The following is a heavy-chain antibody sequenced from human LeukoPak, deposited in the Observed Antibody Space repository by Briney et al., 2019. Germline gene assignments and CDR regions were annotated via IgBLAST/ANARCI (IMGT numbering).Heavy chain of an antibody. CDR1: GFTFSSYS. CDR3: AKAHLSDFDWLLYVGGFDY. CDR2: ISSSSSYI. D-gene: IGHD3-9*01. J-gene: IGHJ4*02. Sequence: GGSLRLSCAASGFTFSSYSMNWVRQAPGKGLEWVSSISSSSSYIYYADSVKGRFTISRDNAKNSLYLQMNSLRAEDTAVYYCAKAHLSDFDWLLYVGGFDYWGQGTLVTVSS. V-gene: IGHV3-21*01.